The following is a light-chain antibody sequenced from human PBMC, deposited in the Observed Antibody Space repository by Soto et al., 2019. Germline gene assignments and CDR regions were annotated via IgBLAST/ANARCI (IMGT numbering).Light chain of an antibody. CDR2: EVS. J-gene: IGLJ2*01. CDR1: SSDVGGYNY. Sequence: SVLTQPASVSGSPGQSITISCTGTSSDVGGYNYVSWYQQHPGKAPKLMIYEVSNRPSGVSNRFSGSKSGNTASLTISGLQAEDEADYYCRSYKSSTTPFGAGTK. CDR3: RSYKSSTTP. V-gene: IGLV2-14*01.